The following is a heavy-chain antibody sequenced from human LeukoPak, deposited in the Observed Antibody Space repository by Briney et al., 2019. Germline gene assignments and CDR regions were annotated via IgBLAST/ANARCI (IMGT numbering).Heavy chain of an antibody. Sequence: SETLSLTSSVCGGSISSYYWIWIRQPPGKRLEWIGYIYYSGSTNYNPSLKSLVTISEDTSKNQFSLKLSSVTAADTAVYYCARDGSGYEVDAFDIWGQGTMVTVSS. CDR2: IYYSGST. J-gene: IGHJ3*02. CDR1: GGSISSYY. CDR3: ARDGSGYEVDAFDI. V-gene: IGHV4-59*01. D-gene: IGHD5-12*01.